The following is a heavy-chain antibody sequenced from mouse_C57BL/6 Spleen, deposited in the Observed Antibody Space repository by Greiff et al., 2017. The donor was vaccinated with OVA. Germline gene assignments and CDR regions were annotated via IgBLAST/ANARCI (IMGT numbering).Heavy chain of an antibody. CDR1: GYTFTSYW. CDR3: ARYHYGFDY. D-gene: IGHD1-1*01. CDR2: IDPSDSYT. J-gene: IGHJ2*01. Sequence: VQLQQPGAELVMPGASVKLSCKASGYTFTSYWMHWVKQRPGQGLEWIGEIDPSDSYTNYNQKFKGKSTLTVDKSSSTAYMQLSSLTSEDSAVYYCARYHYGFDYWGQGTTLTVSS. V-gene: IGHV1-69*01.